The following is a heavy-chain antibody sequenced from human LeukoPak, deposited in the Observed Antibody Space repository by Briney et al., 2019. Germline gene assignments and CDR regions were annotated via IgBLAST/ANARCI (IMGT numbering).Heavy chain of an antibody. CDR2: ISSSSTPK. J-gene: IGHJ6*03. D-gene: IGHD6-25*01. Sequence: PGGSLRLSCAGSGLMFSSYSMNWVRQAPGTGLEWISYISSSSTPKYYADSVEGRFAISRDNANNSLYLEMNSLRAEDTAVYYCARGQGIAADNFYYYMDVWGKGTTVTVSS. CDR3: ARGQGIAADNFYYYMDV. CDR1: GLMFSSYS. V-gene: IGHV3-48*04.